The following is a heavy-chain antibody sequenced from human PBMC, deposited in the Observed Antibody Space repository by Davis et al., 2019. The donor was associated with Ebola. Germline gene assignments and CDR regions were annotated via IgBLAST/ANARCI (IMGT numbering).Heavy chain of an antibody. CDR3: ARGGWAGSGRCLAS. CDR1: GSTFFDYN. V-gene: IGHV3-69-1*01. CDR2: MTSDGLR. J-gene: IGHJ4*02. Sequence: PGGPLRLSFPGLGSTFFDYNMNWVRQAPGKSLEWVAAMTSDGLRPYAAFVEGRFTISSDGAHISLYLQLYDFRVDDTAVYYYARGGWAGSGRCLASWGQGTLVTVSP. D-gene: IGHD6-25*01.